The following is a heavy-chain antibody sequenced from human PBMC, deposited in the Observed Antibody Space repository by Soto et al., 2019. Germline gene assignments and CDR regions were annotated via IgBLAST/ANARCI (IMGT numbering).Heavy chain of an antibody. J-gene: IGHJ4*02. CDR1: GFSLSTSGMG. D-gene: IGHD4-17*01. CDR2: IYWDDDY. Sequence: QITLKESGPTLVKRTQTLTLTCTFSGFSLSTSGMGVGWIRQPPGEALEWLAFIYWDDDYRYSPSLKSRLTITKDTSKNQVVLTMTNMDPVDTATYYCAHISTATRCFDYWGQGTLVTVSS. V-gene: IGHV2-5*02. CDR3: AHISTATRCFDY.